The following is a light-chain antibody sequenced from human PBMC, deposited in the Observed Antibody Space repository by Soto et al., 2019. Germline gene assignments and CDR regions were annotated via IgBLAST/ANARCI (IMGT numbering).Light chain of an antibody. Sequence: IMRTQSPATLSVSPGERATLSCRASQSVSNNLAWYQQKPGQAPRLLIYYASTRATGIPARFSGSGSGTEFTLTIRSLQSEDFALYYCQQHNDWPPITFGQGTRLEIK. CDR3: QQHNDWPPIT. CDR1: QSVSNN. CDR2: YAS. J-gene: IGKJ5*01. V-gene: IGKV3-15*01.